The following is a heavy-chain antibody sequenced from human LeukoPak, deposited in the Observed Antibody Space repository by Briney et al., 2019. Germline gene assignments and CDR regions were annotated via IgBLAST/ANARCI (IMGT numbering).Heavy chain of an antibody. CDR1: GGSISSGSYY. Sequence: SETLSLTCTVSGGSISSGSYYWSWIRQPAGKGLEWIGRIYTSGSTNYNPSLKSRVTISVDTSKNQFSLKVSSVTAADTAVYYCARGREGSSRYRVFDYWGQGTLVTVSS. J-gene: IGHJ4*02. CDR3: ARGREGSSRYRVFDY. CDR2: IYTSGST. V-gene: IGHV4-61*02. D-gene: IGHD6-25*01.